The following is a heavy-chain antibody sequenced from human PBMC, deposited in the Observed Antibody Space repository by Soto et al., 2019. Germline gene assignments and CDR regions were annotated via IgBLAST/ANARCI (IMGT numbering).Heavy chain of an antibody. CDR2: LIPIFGTA. J-gene: IGHJ6*02. CDR3: ARDVSRGDYTAGMAV. Sequence: GQGLEWMGGLIPIFGTANYAQKFQGRVTITADESTSTAYMELSSLRSEDTAVYYCARDVSRGDYTAGMAVWGQGTTVTVSS. V-gene: IGHV1-69*01. D-gene: IGHD4-17*01.